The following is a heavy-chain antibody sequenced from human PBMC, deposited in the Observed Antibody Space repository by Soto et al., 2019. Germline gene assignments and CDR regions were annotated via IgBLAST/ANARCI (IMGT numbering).Heavy chain of an antibody. CDR1: RYIFTAYF. V-gene: IGHV1-2*02. CDR3: ASHDPGARFDP. Sequence: QVQLVRSGAEVKKPGASVKVSCKSPRYIFTAYFMHWVRQAPGQGLEWMGWINPNNGATHYGLSFQGRVTMTRDTSISTAYMELSSLRSDDTAVYYCASHDPGARFDPWGQGTLVIVSS. J-gene: IGHJ5*02. D-gene: IGHD1-1*01. CDR2: INPNNGAT.